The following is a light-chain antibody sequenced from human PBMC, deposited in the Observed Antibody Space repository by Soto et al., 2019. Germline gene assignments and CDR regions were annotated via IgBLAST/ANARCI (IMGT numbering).Light chain of an antibody. J-gene: IGLJ2*01. Sequence: QSVLTQPPSAAGSPGQSVTISCPGNSSDVGGGAHVSWYQQHPGKAPKLMIYDVTNRPSGVPDRFSGSKSGNTASLTVSGLQAEDEADYYCRSHAGTDSVVFGGGTQLTVL. CDR3: RSHAGTDSVV. CDR1: SSDVGGGAH. V-gene: IGLV2-8*01. CDR2: DVT.